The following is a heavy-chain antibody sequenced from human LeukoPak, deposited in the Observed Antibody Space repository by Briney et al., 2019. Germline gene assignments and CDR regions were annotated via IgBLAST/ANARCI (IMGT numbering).Heavy chain of an antibody. CDR2: ISVSGGT. Sequence: GGSLRLSCAASGFTFSNYAMTWVRQAPGKGLEWVSAISVSGGTYYADSVKGRFTFSRDNSKNTLYLQMNSLRAEDTAIYYCGKGGWASPFDPWGQGTLVTVSS. D-gene: IGHD6-19*01. J-gene: IGHJ5*02. V-gene: IGHV3-23*01. CDR1: GFTFSNYA. CDR3: GKGGWASPFDP.